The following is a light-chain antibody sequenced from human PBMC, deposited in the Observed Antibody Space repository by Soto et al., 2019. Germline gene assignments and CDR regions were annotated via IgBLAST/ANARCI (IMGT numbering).Light chain of an antibody. CDR2: LYSDGSH. CDR1: SGQSSYA. Sequence: QLVLTQSPSASASLGASVKLTCTLSSGQSSYAIAWHQQQPEKGPRYLMKLYSDGSHTKGDAIPVRFSGSSSGAERYLTISSLQSEDEADYYCQTWGTGIHVVFGGGTKVTVL. V-gene: IGLV4-69*01. CDR3: QTWGTGIHVV. J-gene: IGLJ2*01.